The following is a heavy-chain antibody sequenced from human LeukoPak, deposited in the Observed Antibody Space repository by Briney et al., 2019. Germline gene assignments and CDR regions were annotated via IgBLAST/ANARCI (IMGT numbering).Heavy chain of an antibody. CDR1: GYTFTSYY. V-gene: IGHV1-46*01. Sequence: ASVKVSCKASGYTFTSYYMHWVRQAPGQGLEWMGIINPSGGSTSYAQKFQGRVTMTRDTSTSTVYMELSSLRSEDTAVYYCARAPGIAAADTNWFDPWGQGTLVTVSS. CDR3: ARAPGIAAADTNWFDP. J-gene: IGHJ5*02. CDR2: INPSGGST. D-gene: IGHD6-13*01.